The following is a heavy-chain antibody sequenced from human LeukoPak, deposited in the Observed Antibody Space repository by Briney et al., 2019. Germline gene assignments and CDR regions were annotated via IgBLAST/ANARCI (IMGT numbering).Heavy chain of an antibody. CDR1: GFTVSRNY. V-gene: IGHV3-66*02. CDR2: IYSGDST. J-gene: IGHJ4*02. Sequence: PGGSLRLSCAVSGFTVSRNYMSWVRQAPGKGLEWVSVIYSGDSTYYADSVKGRFTISRDNSKNTLYLQMNSLRAEDTAVYYCASGTHSGYDFDYWAREFWSPSPQ. D-gene: IGHD5-12*01. CDR3: ASGTHSGYDFDY.